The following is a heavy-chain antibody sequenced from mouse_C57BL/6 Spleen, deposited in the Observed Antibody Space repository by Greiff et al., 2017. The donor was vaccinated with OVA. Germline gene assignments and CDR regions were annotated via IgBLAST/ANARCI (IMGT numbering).Heavy chain of an antibody. J-gene: IGHJ3*01. Sequence: EVMLVESGEGLVKPGGSLKLSCAASGFTFSSYAMSWVRQTPEKRLEWVAYISSGGDYIYYADTVKGRFTISRDNARNTLYLQMISLKSEDTAMYYCTRDGYYGNWELFAYWGQGTLVTVSA. CDR2: ISSGGDYI. CDR3: TRDGYYGNWELFAY. V-gene: IGHV5-9-1*02. CDR1: GFTFSSYA. D-gene: IGHD2-1*01.